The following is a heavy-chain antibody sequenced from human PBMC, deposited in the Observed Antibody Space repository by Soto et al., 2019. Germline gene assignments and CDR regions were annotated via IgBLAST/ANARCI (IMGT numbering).Heavy chain of an antibody. Sequence: GGSLRLSCAASGFTFSDYYMSWIRQAPGKGLEWVSYISSSGSTIYYADSEKGRFTISRDNAKNSLYLQMNSLRAEDTAVYYCARGLIAADSDAFDIWGQGTMVTVSS. D-gene: IGHD2-15*01. CDR1: GFTFSDYY. V-gene: IGHV3-11*01. CDR3: ARGLIAADSDAFDI. CDR2: ISSSGSTI. J-gene: IGHJ3*02.